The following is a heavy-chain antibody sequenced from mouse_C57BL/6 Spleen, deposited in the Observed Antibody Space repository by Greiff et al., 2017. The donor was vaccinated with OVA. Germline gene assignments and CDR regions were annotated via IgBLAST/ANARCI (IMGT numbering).Heavy chain of an antibody. Sequence: QVQLQQPGAELVKPGASVKMSCKASGYTFTSYWITWVKQRPGQGLEWIGDIYPGSGSTNYNEKFKSKATLTVDTSSSTAYMQLSSLTSEDSAVYYCAREGPPAGYFDVWGTGTTVTVSS. CDR2: IYPGSGST. V-gene: IGHV1-55*01. CDR1: GYTFTSYW. CDR3: AREGPPAGYFDV. J-gene: IGHJ1*03. D-gene: IGHD3-3*01.